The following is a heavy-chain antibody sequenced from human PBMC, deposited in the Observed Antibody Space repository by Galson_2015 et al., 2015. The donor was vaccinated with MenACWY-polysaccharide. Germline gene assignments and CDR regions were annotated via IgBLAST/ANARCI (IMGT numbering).Heavy chain of an antibody. D-gene: IGHD2-21*01. CDR2: MNPNGGNT. J-gene: IGHJ4*02. CDR3: ARIIARKYTFADS. CDR1: GYKFTSYD. Sequence: SVKVSCKASGYKFTSYDINWVRQATGQGLEWMGWMNPNGGNTGYAQKFQGRVTMTSSSAMSTAFMELSSLRSEDTAVYYCARIIARKYTFADSWGQGTLVTVSS. V-gene: IGHV1-8*01.